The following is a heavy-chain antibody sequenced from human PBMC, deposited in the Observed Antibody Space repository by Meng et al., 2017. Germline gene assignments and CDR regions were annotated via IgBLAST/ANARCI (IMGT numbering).Heavy chain of an antibody. CDR1: GYTLTGYY. Sequence: QVPLVQAGAEVKKPGASVKVSCKASGYTLTGYYMHWVRQAPGQGLEWMGRINPNGGGTNYAQKFQGRVTMTRDTSISTAYMELSRLISDDTAVYYCARDSATGDFWGQGTLVTVSS. D-gene: IGHD5-12*01. V-gene: IGHV1-2*06. CDR3: ARDSATGDF. J-gene: IGHJ4*02. CDR2: INPNGGGT.